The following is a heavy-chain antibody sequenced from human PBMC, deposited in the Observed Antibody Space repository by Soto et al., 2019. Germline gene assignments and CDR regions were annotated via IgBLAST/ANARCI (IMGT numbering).Heavy chain of an antibody. V-gene: IGHV3-7*01. Sequence: GGSLRLSCAASGFTFSSYWMSWVRQAPGKGLEWVANIKQDGGQKYYVGSVKGRFTISRDNAKNSLYLQMNSLRGEDTAVYYCAREGYSYGTYFDHWGQGTLVTVSS. CDR1: GFTFSSYW. CDR3: AREGYSYGTYFDH. CDR2: IKQDGGQK. J-gene: IGHJ4*02. D-gene: IGHD5-18*01.